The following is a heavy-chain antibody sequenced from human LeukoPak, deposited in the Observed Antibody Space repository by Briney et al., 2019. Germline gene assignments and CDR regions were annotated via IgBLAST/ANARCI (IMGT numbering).Heavy chain of an antibody. V-gene: IGHV5-51*01. CDR1: GYSFTSYW. CDR3: ARSIGYCSGGSCYGYYYGMDV. CDR2: IYPGDSDT. Sequence: GESLKISCKGSGYSFTSYWIGWVRHMPGKGLEWMGIIYPGDSDTRYSPSFQGQVTISADKSISTAYLQWSSLKASDTAMYYCARSIGYCSGGSCYGYYYGMDVWGQGTTVTVSS. D-gene: IGHD2-15*01. J-gene: IGHJ6*02.